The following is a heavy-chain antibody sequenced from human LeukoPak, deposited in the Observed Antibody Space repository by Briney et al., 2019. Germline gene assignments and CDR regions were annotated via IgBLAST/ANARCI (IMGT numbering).Heavy chain of an antibody. J-gene: IGHJ4*02. CDR2: VSSDGINK. CDR1: GFTFTNYV. D-gene: IGHD3-22*01. CDR3: ARVSDGSGFGDY. Sequence: PGRSLRLSCVASGFTFTNYVIHWLRQAPGKGLEWVAVVSSDGINKYYADSVKGRFTISRDNSKNTLYLQMNSLRAEDTAVYYCARVSDGSGFGDYWGQGTLATVSS. V-gene: IGHV3-30-3*01.